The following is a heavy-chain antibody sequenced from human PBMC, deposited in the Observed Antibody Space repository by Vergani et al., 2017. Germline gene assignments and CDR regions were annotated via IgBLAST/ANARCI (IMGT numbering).Heavy chain of an antibody. CDR3: ARALLGSRSYGMDV. CDR1: GFTFSSYW. D-gene: IGHD6-13*01. Sequence: EVQLVESGGGLVKPGGSLRLSCAASGFTFSSYWMHWVRQAPGKGLVWVSRSNSDGSSTSYADSVKGRFTISRDNAKNTLYLQMNSLRAEDTAVYYCARALLGSRSYGMDVWGQGTTVTVSS. J-gene: IGHJ6*02. V-gene: IGHV3-74*01. CDR2: SNSDGSST.